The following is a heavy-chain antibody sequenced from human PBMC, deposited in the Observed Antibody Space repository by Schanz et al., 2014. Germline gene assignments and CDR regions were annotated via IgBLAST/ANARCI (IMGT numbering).Heavy chain of an antibody. Sequence: QVQLVQSGAEVKKPGASVKVSCTASGYTFTSYDINWVRQAPGQGLEWLGWMNPNSGNPGFAQKFRGRVTMTRNTSMSTAYMELSSLRSEDTAVYYCARGYGDSPTDFWGQGTLVTGSS. CDR2: MNPNSGNP. J-gene: IGHJ4*02. V-gene: IGHV1-8*01. D-gene: IGHD4-17*01. CDR1: GYTFTSYD. CDR3: ARGYGDSPTDF.